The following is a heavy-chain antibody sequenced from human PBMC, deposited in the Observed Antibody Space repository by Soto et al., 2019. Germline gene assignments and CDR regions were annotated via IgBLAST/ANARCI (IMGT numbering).Heavy chain of an antibody. CDR1: GYSFTSYW. V-gene: IGHV5-51*01. CDR2: IYPGDSDT. Sequence: PGESLKISCKGSGYSFTSYWIGWVRQMPGKGLEWMGIIYPGDSDTRYSPSFQGQVTISADKSISTAYLQWSSLKASDTAMYYCARLGAIMEWLLTDLAPYGMDVWGQGTTVTVSS. D-gene: IGHD3-3*01. J-gene: IGHJ6*02. CDR3: ARLGAIMEWLLTDLAPYGMDV.